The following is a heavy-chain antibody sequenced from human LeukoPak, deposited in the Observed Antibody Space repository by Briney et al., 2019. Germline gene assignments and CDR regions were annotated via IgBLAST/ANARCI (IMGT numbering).Heavy chain of an antibody. Sequence: SETLSLTYTVSGDPITSSSYYWAWIRQPPGKGLEWIGSMFYTGTTYYNPALKSRVTISIDTSKNQFSLKLSSVAAADTAVYYCARKGFSSYFFPTSEYNWFDPWGHGTLVTVSS. CDR1: GDPITSSSYY. CDR3: ARKGFSSYFFPTSEYNWFDP. V-gene: IGHV4-39*01. J-gene: IGHJ5*02. D-gene: IGHD3-22*01. CDR2: MFYTGTT.